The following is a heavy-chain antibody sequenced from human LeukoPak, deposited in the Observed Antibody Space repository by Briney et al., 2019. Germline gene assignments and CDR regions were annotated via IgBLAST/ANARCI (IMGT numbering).Heavy chain of an antibody. CDR1: GFTFSAYS. Sequence: GGSLRLSCSASGFTFSAYSMSWVRQAPGKGLEWVSNIKQDGSEKYYVGSVKGRFTISRDNAKNSLYLQMNSLRAEDTAVYYCARDPGPRVPPGSYSDYWGQGTLVTVSS. D-gene: IGHD1-26*01. CDR2: IKQDGSEK. V-gene: IGHV3-7*01. J-gene: IGHJ4*02. CDR3: ARDPGPRVPPGSYSDY.